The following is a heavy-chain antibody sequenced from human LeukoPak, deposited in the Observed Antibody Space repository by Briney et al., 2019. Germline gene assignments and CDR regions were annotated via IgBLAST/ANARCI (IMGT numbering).Heavy chain of an antibody. V-gene: IGHV1-8*01. CDR3: TRGGPVAGTHKYFQH. J-gene: IGHJ1*01. D-gene: IGHD6-19*01. Sequence: ASVKVSCKASGYTFTSYDINWVRQATGQGLEWMGWMNPNNGNTDYAQKFQDRATLTRNTSISTAYMELSSLRSEDTAVYYCTRGGPVAGTHKYFQHWGQGTLVTVSS. CDR1: GYTFTSYD. CDR2: MNPNNGNT.